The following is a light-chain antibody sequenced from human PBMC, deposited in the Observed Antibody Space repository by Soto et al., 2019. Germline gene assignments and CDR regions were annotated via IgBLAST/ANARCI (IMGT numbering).Light chain of an antibody. CDR3: QQHANYPIT. Sequence: DIQITQSPSTLSASIGDRVTITCRASRNIGSWLAWYQQKAGKAPNLQIYKASTLETGVPSRFSGSASGTEFTLTISSLRPDDFATYYCQQHANYPITFGGGTTVDIK. CDR1: RNIGSW. CDR2: KAS. J-gene: IGKJ4*01. V-gene: IGKV1-5*03.